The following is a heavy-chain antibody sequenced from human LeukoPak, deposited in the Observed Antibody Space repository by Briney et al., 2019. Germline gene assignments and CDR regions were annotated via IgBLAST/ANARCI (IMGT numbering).Heavy chain of an antibody. J-gene: IGHJ4*02. V-gene: IGHV4-61*02. CDR2: IYTSGST. D-gene: IGHD4-23*01. CDR1: GGSISSGSYY. Sequence: SQTLSLTCTVSGGSISSGSYYWSWIRQPAGKGLEWIGRIYTSGSTNYNPSLKSRATISVDTSTNQFSLKLSSVTAADTAVYYCARDRSYGGADYWGQGTLVTVSS. CDR3: ARDRSYGGADY.